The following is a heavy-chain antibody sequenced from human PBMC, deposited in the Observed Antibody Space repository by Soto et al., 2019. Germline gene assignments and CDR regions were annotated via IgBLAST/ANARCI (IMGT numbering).Heavy chain of an antibody. D-gene: IGHD3-16*01. CDR3: AHIPNYYHYDRFDP. CDR2: IYWDDDT. Sequence: QITLKESGPTLVKPTQTLTLTCTFSGFSLTTRGVGVGWIRQPPGKALECLALIYWDDDTRYSPSLQRRLSIDKATSKNQVVLTMTYVYPGDTATDCCAHIPNYYHYDRFDPWGQGPLVSVSS. CDR1: GFSLTTRGVG. V-gene: IGHV2-5*02. J-gene: IGHJ5*02.